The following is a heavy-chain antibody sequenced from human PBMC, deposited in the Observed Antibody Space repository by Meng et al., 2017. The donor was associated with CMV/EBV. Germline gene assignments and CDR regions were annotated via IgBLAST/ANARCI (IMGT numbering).Heavy chain of an antibody. D-gene: IGHD7-27*01. CDR1: GGSISSSSYY. Sequence: SETLSLTRTVSGGSISSSSYYWGWVRQPPGQGFEWIGSLYYTGSTYYNSSLGSRVTMSVDTSRNQFSLKLSSMTAADTAVYYCATQGGASPTTGVFWGPGILVTVSS. CDR2: LYYTGST. V-gene: IGHV4-39*01. J-gene: IGHJ4*02. CDR3: ATQGGASPTTGVF.